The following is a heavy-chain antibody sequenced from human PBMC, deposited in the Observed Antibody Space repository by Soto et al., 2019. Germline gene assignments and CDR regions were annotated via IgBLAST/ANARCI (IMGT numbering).Heavy chain of an antibody. CDR3: ARARIQLWLSTYHYYYGMDV. CDR2: INHSGST. J-gene: IGHJ6*02. Sequence: PSETLSLTCAVYGGSFSGYYWSWIRQPPGKGLEWIGEINHSGSTNYNPSLKSRVTISVDTSKNQFSLKLSSVTAADTAVYYCARARIQLWLSTYHYYYGMDVWGQGTTVTVSS. CDR1: GGSFSGYY. V-gene: IGHV4-34*01. D-gene: IGHD5-18*01.